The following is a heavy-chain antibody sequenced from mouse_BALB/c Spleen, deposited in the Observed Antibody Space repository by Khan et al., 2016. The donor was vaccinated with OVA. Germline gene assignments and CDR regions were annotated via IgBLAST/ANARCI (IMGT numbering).Heavy chain of an antibody. V-gene: IGHV5-17*02. CDR1: GFTFSSFG. Sequence: EVQLVESGGGLVQPGGSRKLSCTASGFTFSSFGMHWVRQAPEKGLEWVAYIGSDSSTIYYADTVKGRFTITRDNPKNTLLLQLNSLRSEDTALYYCASSRYWYSFASWGQGTLVTVSA. D-gene: IGHD2-12*01. CDR3: ASSRYWYSFAS. CDR2: IGSDSSTI. J-gene: IGHJ3*01.